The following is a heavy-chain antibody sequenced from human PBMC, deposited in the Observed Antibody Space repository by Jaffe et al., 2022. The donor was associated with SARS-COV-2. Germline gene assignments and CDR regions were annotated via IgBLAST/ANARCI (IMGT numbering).Heavy chain of an antibody. CDR3: ARNGVAITIFGVVGGGMDV. J-gene: IGHJ6*02. D-gene: IGHD3-3*01. V-gene: IGHV1-46*01. CDR2: INPSGGST. Sequence: QVQLVQSGAEVKKPGASVKVSCKASGYTFTSYYMHWVRQAPGQGLEWMGIINPSGGSTSYAQKFQGRVTMTRDTSTSTVYMELSSLRSEDTAVYYCARNGVAITIFGVVGGGMDVWGQGTTVTVSS. CDR1: GYTFTSYY.